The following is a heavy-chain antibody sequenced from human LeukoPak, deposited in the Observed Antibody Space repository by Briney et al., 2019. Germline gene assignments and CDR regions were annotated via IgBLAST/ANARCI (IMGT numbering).Heavy chain of an antibody. J-gene: IGHJ5*02. D-gene: IGHD6-19*01. CDR1: GGSISNYY. CDR2: IYYSGST. Sequence: SETLSLTCTVSGGSISNYYWNWIRQPPGKGLEWIGYIYYSGSTNYSPSLKSRVTISVDTSKNQFSLKLSSVTAADTAMYYCARAGARYSSGWYWFDPWGQGTLVTVSS. CDR3: ARAGARYSSGWYWFDP. V-gene: IGHV4-59*01.